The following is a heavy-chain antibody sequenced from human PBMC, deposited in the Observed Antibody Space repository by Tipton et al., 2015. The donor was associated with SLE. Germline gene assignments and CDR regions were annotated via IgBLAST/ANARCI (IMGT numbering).Heavy chain of an antibody. D-gene: IGHD3-3*01. CDR1: GFTFSSYA. V-gene: IGHV3-23*01. CDR2: IGGSGGRT. Sequence: GSLRLSCAASGFTFSSYAMSWVRQAPGKGLEWVSAIGGSGGRTHYADSVKGRFTLSRDNSKNTLYLQMNSLRAEDTAVYYCAKVDSIGLRFLEWLIPFDYWGQGTLVTVSS. J-gene: IGHJ4*02. CDR3: AKVDSIGLRFLEWLIPFDY.